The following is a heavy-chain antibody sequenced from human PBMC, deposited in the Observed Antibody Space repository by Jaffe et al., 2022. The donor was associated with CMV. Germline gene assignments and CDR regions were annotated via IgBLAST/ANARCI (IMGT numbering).Heavy chain of an antibody. V-gene: IGHV3-7*01. CDR1: GFTFSSYW. CDR2: IKQDGSEK. J-gene: IGHJ6*02. Sequence: EVQLVESGGGLVQPGGSLRLSCAASGFTFSSYWMSWVRQAPGKGLEWVANIKQDGSEKYYVDSVKGRFTISRDNAKNSLYLQMNSLRAEDTAVYYCARDSLVMNTAMVIYYYYGMDVWGQGTTVTVSS. CDR3: ARDSLVMNTAMVIYYYYGMDV. D-gene: IGHD5-18*01.